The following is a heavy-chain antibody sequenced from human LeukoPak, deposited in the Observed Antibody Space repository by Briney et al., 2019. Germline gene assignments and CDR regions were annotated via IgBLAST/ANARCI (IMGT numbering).Heavy chain of an antibody. CDR3: ARGIDRGFGSGFDP. CDR2: INSDGSST. J-gene: IGHJ5*02. D-gene: IGHD3-10*01. V-gene: IGHV3-74*01. CDR1: GFTFTNYW. Sequence: GGSLRLSCAASGFTFTNYWMHWVRQDPGKGLVWVSRINSDGSSTSYADSVKGRFTISRDNAKNTLYLQMNSLRAEDTAAYYCARGIDRGFGSGFDPWGQGTLVTVSS.